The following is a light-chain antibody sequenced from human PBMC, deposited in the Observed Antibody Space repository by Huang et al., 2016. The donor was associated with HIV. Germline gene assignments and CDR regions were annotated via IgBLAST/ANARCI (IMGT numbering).Light chain of an antibody. V-gene: IGKV3-11*01. CDR2: GAS. CDR1: QSVSSD. J-gene: IGKJ2*01. Sequence: EIVLTQSPATLSLSPGERATLSCRASQSVSSDLDWYQQKAGQAPRLLIYGASNRATGIPARFSGSESGTDLTLTISSLEPEDFAVYYCQQRSDWPRTFGQGTKLEIK. CDR3: QQRSDWPRT.